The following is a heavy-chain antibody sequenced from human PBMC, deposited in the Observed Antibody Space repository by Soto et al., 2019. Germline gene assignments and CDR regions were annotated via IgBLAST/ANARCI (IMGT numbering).Heavy chain of an antibody. CDR2: INSDGSST. V-gene: IGHV3-74*01. CDR3: VGSSGYYAPDAFDI. CDR1: GFTFSSYW. D-gene: IGHD3-22*01. Sequence: PGGSLRLSCAASGFTFSSYWMHWVRQAPGKGLVWVSRINSDGSSTSYADSVKGRFTISRDNAKNTLYLQMNSLRAEDTAMYYCVGSSGYYAPDAFDIWGQGTMVTVSS. J-gene: IGHJ3*02.